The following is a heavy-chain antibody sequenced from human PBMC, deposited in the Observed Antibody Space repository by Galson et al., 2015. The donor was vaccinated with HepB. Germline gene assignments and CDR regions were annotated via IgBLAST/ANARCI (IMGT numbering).Heavy chain of an antibody. CDR2: IIPIFGTA. J-gene: IGHJ5*02. CDR3: ANIAAAGTVNWFDP. CDR1: GGTFSSYA. D-gene: IGHD6-13*01. Sequence: SVKVSCKASGGTFSSYAISWVRQAPGQGLEWMGGIIPIFGTANYAQKFQGRVTITADKSTSTAYMELSSLRSEDTAVYYCANIAAAGTVNWFDPWGQGTLVTVSS. V-gene: IGHV1-69*06.